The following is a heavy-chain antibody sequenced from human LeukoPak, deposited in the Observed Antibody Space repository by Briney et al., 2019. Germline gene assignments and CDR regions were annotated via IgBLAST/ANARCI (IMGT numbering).Heavy chain of an antibody. J-gene: IGHJ3*02. CDR2: ISSSGTTI. D-gene: IGHD1-26*01. CDR3: ARDLHNPLSYGAFDI. V-gene: IGHV3-11*01. CDR1: GFTFSDYY. Sequence: PGGSLRLSCAASGFTFSDYYMSWIRQAPGKGLEWVSYISSSGTTIYYADSVKGRFTISRDNAKNSLYLQMNSLRAEDTAVYYCARDLHNPLSYGAFDIWGQGTMVTVSS.